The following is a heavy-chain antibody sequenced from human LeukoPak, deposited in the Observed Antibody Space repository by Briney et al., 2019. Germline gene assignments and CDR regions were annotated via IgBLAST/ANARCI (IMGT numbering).Heavy chain of an antibody. CDR3: ASTAAGTYQGYYYYMDV. CDR1: GFTFSSYS. V-gene: IGHV3-21*01. J-gene: IGHJ6*03. Sequence: GGSLRLSCAASGFTFSSYSMNWVRQAPGKGLEWVSFISSSSSYIYYADSVKGRFTISRDNAKNSLYLQMNSLRAEDTAVYYCASTAAGTYQGYYYYMDVWGKGTTVTVSS. D-gene: IGHD6-13*01. CDR2: ISSSSSYI.